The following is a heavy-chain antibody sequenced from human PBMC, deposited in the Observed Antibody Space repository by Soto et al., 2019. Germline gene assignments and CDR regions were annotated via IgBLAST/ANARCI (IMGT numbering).Heavy chain of an antibody. D-gene: IGHD5-18*01. CDR2: ISADNGNT. V-gene: IGHV1-18*01. CDR3: ARCIQQDYYYGMDV. J-gene: IGHJ6*02. Sequence: QAQLVQSGAEVKKPGASVKVSCKASGYTFYSHSISWVRQAPGQGREWLGRISADNGNTKYAQKFRGRVTMATDTSTSTVYMALRKLRSDDTAVYYCARCIQQDYYYGMDVWGHGTTVNVSS. CDR1: GYTFYSHS.